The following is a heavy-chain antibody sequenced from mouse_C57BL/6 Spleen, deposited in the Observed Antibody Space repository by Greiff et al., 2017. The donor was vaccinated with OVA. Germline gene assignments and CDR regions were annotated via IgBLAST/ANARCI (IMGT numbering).Heavy chain of an antibody. J-gene: IGHJ1*03. CDR3: ARERRYDYERVRYFDV. CDR2: IYPGDGDP. CDR1: GYAFSSYW. D-gene: IGHD2-4*01. V-gene: IGHV1-80*01. Sequence: QVQLQQSGAELVKPGASVKISCKASGYAFSSYWMNWVKQRPGKGLEWIGQIYPGDGDPNYNGKFKGKATLTADKSSSTAYMQLSSLTSEDSAVYFCARERRYDYERVRYFDVWGTGTTVTVSS.